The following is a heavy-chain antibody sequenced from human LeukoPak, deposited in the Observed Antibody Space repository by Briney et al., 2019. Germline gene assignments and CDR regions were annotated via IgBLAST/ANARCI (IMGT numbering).Heavy chain of an antibody. J-gene: IGHJ4*02. CDR3: ARDMGPGEWELRALFDY. Sequence: ASVKVSCKASGYTFTGYYMHWVRQAPGQGLEWMGWINHNSGGTNYAQKFQGRVTMTRDTSISTAYMELSRLRSDDTAVYYCARDMGPGEWELRALFDYWGQGTLVTVSS. V-gene: IGHV1-2*02. CDR1: GYTFTGYY. D-gene: IGHD1-26*01. CDR2: INHNSGGT.